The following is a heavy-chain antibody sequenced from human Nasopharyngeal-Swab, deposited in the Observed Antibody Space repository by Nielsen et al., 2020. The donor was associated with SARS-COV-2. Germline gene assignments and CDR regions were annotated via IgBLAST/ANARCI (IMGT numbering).Heavy chain of an antibody. CDR2: IRYDGSNK. Sequence: WIRQPPGKGLEWVAVIRYDGSNKYYADSVKGRFTISRDNSKNTLYLQMNSLRAEDTAVYYCAREAGTFRAFDIWGQGTMVTVSS. CDR3: AREAGTFRAFDI. J-gene: IGHJ3*02. V-gene: IGHV3-33*01. D-gene: IGHD3-16*01.